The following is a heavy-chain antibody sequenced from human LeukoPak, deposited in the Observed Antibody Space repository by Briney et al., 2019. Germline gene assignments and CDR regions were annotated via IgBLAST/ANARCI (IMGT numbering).Heavy chain of an antibody. CDR3: ARDHGDYDYYYYYMDV. CDR1: GFTFSSYE. J-gene: IGHJ6*03. CDR2: ISSSGSTI. D-gene: IGHD4-17*01. V-gene: IGHV3-48*03. Sequence: GGSMRLSCAASGFTFSSYEMNWVRQAPGKGLEWVSYISSSGSTIYYADSVKGRFTISRDNAKNSLYLQMNSLRAEDTAVYYCARDHGDYDYYYYYMDVWGKGTTVTISS.